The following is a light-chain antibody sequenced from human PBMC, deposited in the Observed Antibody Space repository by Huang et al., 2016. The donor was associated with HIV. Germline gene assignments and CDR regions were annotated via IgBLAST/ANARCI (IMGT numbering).Light chain of an antibody. Sequence: EIVLTQSPGTLSLSPGERATLSCRASQSVTNNFLAWYQQKPGQAPRLLIYRASNRATAVPDRFSGSGSGTDFTLIISRLEPEDVAVYYCQQYGGSTWTFGQGTKVEIK. CDR2: RAS. V-gene: IGKV3-20*01. CDR1: QSVTNNF. CDR3: QQYGGSTWT. J-gene: IGKJ1*01.